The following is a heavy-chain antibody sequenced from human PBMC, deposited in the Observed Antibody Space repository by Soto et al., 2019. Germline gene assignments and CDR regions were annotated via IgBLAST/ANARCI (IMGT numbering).Heavy chain of an antibody. CDR1: GFTVSSNY. J-gene: IGHJ3*02. D-gene: IGHD1-7*01. CDR2: IYSGGST. Sequence: EVQLVETGGGLIQPGGSLRLSCAASGFTVSSNYMSWVRQAPGKGLEWVSVIYSGGSTYYADSVKGRFTISRDNSKNTLYLQMNSLRAEDTAVYYGARRVCAKLGAFDIWGQGTMVTVSS. CDR3: ARRVCAKLGAFDI. V-gene: IGHV3-53*02.